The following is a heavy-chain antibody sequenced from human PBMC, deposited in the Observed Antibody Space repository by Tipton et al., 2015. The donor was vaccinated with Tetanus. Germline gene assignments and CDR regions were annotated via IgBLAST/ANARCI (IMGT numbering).Heavy chain of an antibody. J-gene: IGHJ4*02. Sequence: TLSLTCTVSGGSMSSSDYYWDWIRQPPGKGLEWIGSISHSRRTYYNPSLKSRVTMSVDTSKTHFSLRLRSVTAADTAAYYCARLREVVSRSGWALDYWGQGILVTVSS. V-gene: IGHV4-39*02. D-gene: IGHD5/OR15-5a*01. CDR1: GGSMSSSDYY. CDR2: ISHSRRT. CDR3: ARLREVVSRSGWALDY.